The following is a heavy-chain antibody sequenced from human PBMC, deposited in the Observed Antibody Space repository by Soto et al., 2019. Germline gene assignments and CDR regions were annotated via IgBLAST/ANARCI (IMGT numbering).Heavy chain of an antibody. CDR2: IYYSGST. CDR1: GGSISSGVYY. J-gene: IGHJ5*02. CDR3: AREHGSGSYPTPFDP. D-gene: IGHD3-10*01. Sequence: KTSETLSLTCTVSGGSISSGVYYWSWIRQPPGKGLEWIGYIYYSGSTYYNPSLKSRVTISVDTSKNQFSLKLSSVTAADTAVYYCAREHGSGSYPTPFDPWGQGTLVTVSS. V-gene: IGHV4-30-4*01.